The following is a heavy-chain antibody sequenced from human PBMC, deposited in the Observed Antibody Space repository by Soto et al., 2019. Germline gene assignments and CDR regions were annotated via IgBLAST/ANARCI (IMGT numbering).Heavy chain of an antibody. J-gene: IGHJ4*02. Sequence: QVQLQQWGAGLLKPSETLSLTCAVYGGSFSGYYWSWIRQPPGKGLEWIGEINHSGSTNYNPSLKSRVTISVDTSKNQFSLKLSSVTAVDTAVYYCARALSYGSGSYNYWGQGTLVTVSS. D-gene: IGHD3-10*01. CDR3: ARALSYGSGSYNY. V-gene: IGHV4-34*01. CDR1: GGSFSGYY. CDR2: INHSGST.